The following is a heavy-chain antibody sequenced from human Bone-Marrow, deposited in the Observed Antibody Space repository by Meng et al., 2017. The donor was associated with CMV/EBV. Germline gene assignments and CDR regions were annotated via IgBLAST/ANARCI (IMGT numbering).Heavy chain of an antibody. D-gene: IGHD3-10*01. Sequence: GESLKISCAASGFTFSSYSMNWVRQAPGKGLEWVSVIYSGGSSTYYADSVKGRFTISRDNSKNTLYLQMNSLRAEDTAVYYCAKDLPGENWGQGTLVTVSS. CDR2: IYSGGSST. CDR3: AKDLPGEN. V-gene: IGHV3-23*03. J-gene: IGHJ4*02. CDR1: GFTFSSYS.